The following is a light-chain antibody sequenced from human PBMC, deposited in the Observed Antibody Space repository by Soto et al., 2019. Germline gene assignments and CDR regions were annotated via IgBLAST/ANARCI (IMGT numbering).Light chain of an antibody. CDR1: SSDVGGYNY. CDR3: SSYTSSRGVV. J-gene: IGLJ2*01. V-gene: IGLV2-14*01. Sequence: QSVLTQPASVYGSPGQSITISCTGTSSDVGGYNYVSWYQQHPVKAPKLMIYDVSNRPSGVSNRVSGSKSGNTASLTISGLQAEDEADYYCSSYTSSRGVVFGGGTKLTVL. CDR2: DVS.